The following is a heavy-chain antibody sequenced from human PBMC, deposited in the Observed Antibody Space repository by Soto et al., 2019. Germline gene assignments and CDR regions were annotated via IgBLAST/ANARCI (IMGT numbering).Heavy chain of an antibody. V-gene: IGHV3-23*01. D-gene: IGHD3-3*01. CDR2: ISGSGGST. J-gene: IGHJ4*02. Sequence: TGGSPRLSCAAPGFTFCSYSLSWVPPGPGKGLEWVSAISGSGGSTYYADSVKGRFTISRDNAKNSLYLQMNSLRDEDTAVYYCARDLDFWSGYPPPGYWGQGTLVTVSS. CDR1: GFTFCSYS. CDR3: ARDLDFWSGYPPPGY.